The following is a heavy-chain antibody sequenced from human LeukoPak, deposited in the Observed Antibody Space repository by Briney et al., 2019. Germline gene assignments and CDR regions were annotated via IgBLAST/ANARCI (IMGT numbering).Heavy chain of an antibody. CDR1: GFSVFSNY. CDR3: ARAPVVTISDWYFDL. CDR2: SYRRDTT. J-gene: IGHJ2*01. Sequence: PGGSLRLSCAASGFSVFSNYMTWVRQAPGKGLEWVAVSYRRDTTFYADAVKGRFTISRDNAKNSLYLQMNSLRAEDTAVYYCARAPVVTISDWYFDLWGRGTLVTVSS. D-gene: IGHD4-23*01. V-gene: IGHV3-53*01.